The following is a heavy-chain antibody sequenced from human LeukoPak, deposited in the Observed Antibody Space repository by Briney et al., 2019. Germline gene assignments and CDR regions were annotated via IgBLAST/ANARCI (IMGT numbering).Heavy chain of an antibody. CDR3: ARGDSSGWYDYYYYYMYV. CDR1: GYTFSSYG. D-gene: IGHD6-19*01. Sequence: ASVKVSCKASGYTFSSYGTNWVRQATGQGLEWMGWMNPNSGNTGYAQKFQGRVTMTRNTSISTAYMELRSLRSEDTAVYYCARGDSSGWYDYYYYYMYVWGKGTTVTVSS. J-gene: IGHJ6*03. CDR2: MNPNSGNT. V-gene: IGHV1-8*01.